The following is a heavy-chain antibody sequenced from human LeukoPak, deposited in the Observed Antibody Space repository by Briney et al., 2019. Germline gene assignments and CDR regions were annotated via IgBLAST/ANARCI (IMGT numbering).Heavy chain of an antibody. D-gene: IGHD4-17*01. CDR3: AGEGEYGESYS. J-gene: IGHJ5*02. Sequence: SETLSLTCAVSGDSINFESYYWTWIRQAPGKGPEWIGNIYRGRTRFNPSHTSRVAISLDMSKGQVSLSLTSVTAADTAIYYCAGEGEYGESYSWGQGVLVIVSA. CDR2: IYRGRT. CDR1: GDSINFESYY. V-gene: IGHV4-30-2*01.